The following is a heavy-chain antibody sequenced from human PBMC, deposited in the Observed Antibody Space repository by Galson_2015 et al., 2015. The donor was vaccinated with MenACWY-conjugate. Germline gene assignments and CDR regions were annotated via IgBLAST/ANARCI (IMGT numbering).Heavy chain of an antibody. V-gene: IGHV3-23*01. CDR1: GFAFANYA. J-gene: IGHJ4*02. CDR2: LTSAHATT. CDR3: ARTPRSYSGYTFEK. D-gene: IGHD5-12*01. Sequence: SLRLSCAASGFAFANYAMSWVRQAPGKGPEWVASLTSAHATTYYADSVKGRFTISRDNAKNSLFLQMNSLRAEDTAVYFCARTPRSYSGYTFEKWGQGTLVTVSS.